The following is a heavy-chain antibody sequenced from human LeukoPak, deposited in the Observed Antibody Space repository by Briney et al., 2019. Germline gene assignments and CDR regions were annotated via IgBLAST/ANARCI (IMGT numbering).Heavy chain of an antibody. CDR3: ARTITVIKRYFDF. Sequence: SETLSLTCTVSGGSISSTIYYWGWIRQPPGKGLEWIGSIDYSGSTYYNPSLKSRVTISVDTSKNQFSLNLSSVTAADTAVYYCARTITVIKRYFDFWGQGTLVTVSS. V-gene: IGHV4-39*01. CDR1: GGSISSTIYY. J-gene: IGHJ4*02. CDR2: IDYSGST. D-gene: IGHD3-22*01.